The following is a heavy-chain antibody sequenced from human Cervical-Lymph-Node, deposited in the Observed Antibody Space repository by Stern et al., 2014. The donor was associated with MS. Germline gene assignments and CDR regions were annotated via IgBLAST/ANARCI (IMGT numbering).Heavy chain of an antibody. V-gene: IGHV1-2*02. CDR1: GYSFSDYY. J-gene: IGHJ6*02. CDR2: INPNSGGT. CDR3: ARGKVDYYYALDV. Sequence: QVQLVQSGAEMRKPGASVQVSCKASGYSFSDYYIQWVRQAPGQGLEWMGWINPNSGGTIQAQKFQGRVSMTRDTAFSTAYLVLSSLTSDDTAVYYCARGKVDYYYALDVWGQGTTVTVSS.